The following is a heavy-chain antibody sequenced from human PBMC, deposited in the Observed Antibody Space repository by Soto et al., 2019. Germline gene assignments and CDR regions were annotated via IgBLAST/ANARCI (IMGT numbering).Heavy chain of an antibody. D-gene: IGHD1-26*01. CDR2: LTPGGEST. Sequence: GGSLRRSWGASGLTFSDFAITWGRQAPGEGLQWRPRLTPGGESTTYPCSGRVHFTISRENTKNTLYFEINSLTAADPGVYYCAKDSPLSGRYQDLDYWGKGTLVTVSS. J-gene: IGHJ4*02. CDR1: GLTFSDFA. V-gene: IGHV3-23*01. CDR3: AKDSPLSGRYQDLDY.